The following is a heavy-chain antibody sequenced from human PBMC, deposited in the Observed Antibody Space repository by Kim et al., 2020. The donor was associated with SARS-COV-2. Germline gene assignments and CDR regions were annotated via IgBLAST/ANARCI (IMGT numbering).Heavy chain of an antibody. V-gene: IGHV3-74*01. CDR2: INSDGSST. Sequence: GGSLRLSCAASGFTFCSYWMHWVRQAPGKGLVWVSRINSDGSSTSYADSVKGRFTISRDNAKNTLYLQMNSLRAEDTAVYYCARDRSQYYDILTGYYPSYGMDVWGQGTTVTVSS. D-gene: IGHD3-9*01. CDR1: GFTFCSYW. J-gene: IGHJ6*02. CDR3: ARDRSQYYDILTGYYPSYGMDV.